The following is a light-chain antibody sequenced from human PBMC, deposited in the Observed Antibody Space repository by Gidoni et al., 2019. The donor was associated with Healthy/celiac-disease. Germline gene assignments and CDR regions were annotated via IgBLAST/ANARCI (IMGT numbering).Light chain of an antibody. J-gene: IGKJ3*01. Sequence: IQMTPSPSSLSASVGDRVTIPCQASQDISKYLNWYQQKPVKAPKLLIYDASNLETGVPSRFSGIGSGTDFTFTISSLQPEDIATYYCQQYDNLPFNFGPGTKVDIK. CDR1: QDISKY. V-gene: IGKV1-33*01. CDR3: QQYDNLPFN. CDR2: DAS.